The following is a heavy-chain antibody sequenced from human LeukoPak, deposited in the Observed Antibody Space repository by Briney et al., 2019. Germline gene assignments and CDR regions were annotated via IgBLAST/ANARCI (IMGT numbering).Heavy chain of an antibody. CDR3: ARGRVYCSGGSCLNWFDP. CDR1: GYTFTGYY. D-gene: IGHD2-15*01. J-gene: IGHJ5*02. Sequence: ASVKVSCKASGYTFTGYYMHWVRQAPGQGLEWMGRINPNSGGTNYAQKFQGRVTMTRDTSISTAYMELSRLRSDDTAVYYCARGRVYCSGGSCLNWFDPWGQGTLVTVSS. V-gene: IGHV1-2*06. CDR2: INPNSGGT.